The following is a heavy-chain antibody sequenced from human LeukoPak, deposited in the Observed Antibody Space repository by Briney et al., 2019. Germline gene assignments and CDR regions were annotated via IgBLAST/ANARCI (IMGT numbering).Heavy chain of an antibody. D-gene: IGHD3-10*01. CDR3: ARSGFMASDALDI. CDR2: INPDSGGT. V-gene: IGHV1-2*06. J-gene: IGHJ3*02. CDR1: GHTFSGYS. Sequence: GASVKVSCKASGHTFSGYSMHWVRQAPGHGPEWMGRINPDSGGTNFAQRFPDRVTLTWDTSISTAYMGLNSLRSDDTAVYYCARSGFMASDALDIWGQGTMVTVSS.